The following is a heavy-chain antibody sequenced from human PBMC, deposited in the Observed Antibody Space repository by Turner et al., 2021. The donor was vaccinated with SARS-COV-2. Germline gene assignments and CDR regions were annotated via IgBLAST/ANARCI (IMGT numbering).Heavy chain of an antibody. J-gene: IGHJ6*02. CDR1: GFTFSSYG. CDR3: AREYYYDSNYGMDV. Sequence: QVQLVESGGGVVQPGRSLRLSCAASGFTFSSYGMHWVRQAPGKGREWVAVIWYDGSNKYYADSVKGRFTISRDNSKNTLYLQMNSLRAEDTAVYYCAREYYYDSNYGMDVWGQGTTVTVSS. CDR2: IWYDGSNK. D-gene: IGHD3-22*01. V-gene: IGHV3-33*01.